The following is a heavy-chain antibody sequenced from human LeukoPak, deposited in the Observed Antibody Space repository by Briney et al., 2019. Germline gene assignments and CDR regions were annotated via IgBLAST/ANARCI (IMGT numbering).Heavy chain of an antibody. J-gene: IGHJ4*02. D-gene: IGHD2-15*01. CDR1: GFTFRNYW. CDR3: ARDGGLHTNFDY. V-gene: IGHV3-7*01. CDR2: TKPDGTAE. Sequence: QPGGSLRLSCAASGFTFRNYWIGWVRQAPGKGLEWVANTKPDGTAEYYADSVRGRFTTSRDNANNFLYLQMNSLRGEDTAVYYCARDGGLHTNFDYWGQGTLVTVSS.